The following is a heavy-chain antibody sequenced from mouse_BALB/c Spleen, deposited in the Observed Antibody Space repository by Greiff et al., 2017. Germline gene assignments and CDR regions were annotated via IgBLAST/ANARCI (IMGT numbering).Heavy chain of an antibody. J-gene: IGHJ2*01. CDR2: ISYSGST. CDR3: ASDGYYALDY. Sequence: EVQLQESGPGLVKPSQSLSLTCTVTGYSITSDYAWNWIRQFPGNKLEWMGYISYSGSTSYNPSLKSRISITRDTSKNQFFLQLNSVTTEDTATYYCASDGYYALDYWGQGTTLTVSS. V-gene: IGHV3-2*02. CDR1: GYSITSDYA. D-gene: IGHD2-3*01.